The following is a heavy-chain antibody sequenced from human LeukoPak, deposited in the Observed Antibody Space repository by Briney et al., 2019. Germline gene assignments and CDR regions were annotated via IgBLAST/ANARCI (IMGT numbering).Heavy chain of an antibody. J-gene: IGHJ4*02. CDR2: IYTSGST. Sequence: SETLSLTCTVSGGSISSGSYYWSWIRQPAGKGLEWIGRIYTSGSTNYNPSLKSRVTISVDTSKNQFSLKLSSVTAADTAVYYCARGGALGYCSSTSCYAGDYFDYWGQGTLVTVSS. CDR1: GGSISSGSYY. CDR3: ARGGALGYCSSTSCYAGDYFDY. D-gene: IGHD2-2*03. V-gene: IGHV4-61*02.